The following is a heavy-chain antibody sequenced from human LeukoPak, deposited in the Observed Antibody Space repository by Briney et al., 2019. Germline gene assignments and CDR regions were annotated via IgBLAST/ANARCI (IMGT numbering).Heavy chain of an antibody. CDR3: ARNQRGYRGYDGWGFDP. Sequence: ASVKVSCKASGYTFTGDYMHWVRQAPGQGLEWMGWINLNSGGTKYAQKFQGRVTMTRDTSISTAYMELSRLRSDDTAVYYCARNQRGYRGYDGWGFDPWGQGTLVTVSS. V-gene: IGHV1-2*02. D-gene: IGHD5-12*01. CDR2: INLNSGGT. J-gene: IGHJ5*02. CDR1: GYTFTGDY.